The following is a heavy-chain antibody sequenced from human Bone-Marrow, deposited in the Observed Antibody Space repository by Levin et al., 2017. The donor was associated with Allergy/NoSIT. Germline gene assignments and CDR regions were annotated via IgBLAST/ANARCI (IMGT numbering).Heavy chain of an antibody. CDR3: ARVPGSFDI. Sequence: SETLSLTCTIYGGSFSDFHWSWIRQSPGGGLEWIGEIEVTGSTNYNPSLKSRVYISLDTSKNQFSLRLTSVTAADTAVYFCARVPGSFDIWGPGTMVIVSS. D-gene: IGHD3-10*01. CDR1: GGSFSDFH. CDR2: IEVTGST. J-gene: IGHJ3*02. V-gene: IGHV4-34*01.